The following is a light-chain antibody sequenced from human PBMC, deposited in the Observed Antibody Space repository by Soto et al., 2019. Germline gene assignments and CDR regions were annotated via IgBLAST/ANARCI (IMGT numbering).Light chain of an antibody. CDR3: SSYTGASTLLYL. Sequence: QSVLTQPASVSGSPGPSITISCTGTSSDVGGYNYVSWYQQHPGIAPQLLIYGVTNRPSGVSPRVSGSKSGNTASLTISGLQAEDVSEYHSSSYTGASTLLYLFGTGTKLTVL. CDR1: SSDVGGYNY. V-gene: IGLV2-14*01. CDR2: GVT. J-gene: IGLJ1*01.